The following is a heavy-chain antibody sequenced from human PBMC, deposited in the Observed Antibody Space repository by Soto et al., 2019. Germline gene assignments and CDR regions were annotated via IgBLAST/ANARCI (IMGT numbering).Heavy chain of an antibody. V-gene: IGHV4-39*01. CDR3: ARDYYDSSDYTTNWFDP. J-gene: IGHJ5*02. Sequence: SETLSLTCTVSGGSISNSRYYWAWIRQPPGKGLEWIGSIYHTGNTYYNPSLRSRVTISVDTSKNQFSLKLTSVTAADTAVYYCARDYYDSSDYTTNWFDPWGQRTLVTVSS. D-gene: IGHD3-22*01. CDR2: IYHTGNT. CDR1: GGSISNSRYY.